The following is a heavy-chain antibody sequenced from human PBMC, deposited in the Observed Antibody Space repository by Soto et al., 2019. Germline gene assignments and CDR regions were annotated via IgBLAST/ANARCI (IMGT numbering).Heavy chain of an antibody. CDR2: ISYDGSNK. D-gene: IGHD4-17*01. J-gene: IGHJ4*02. CDR1: GFTFSSYG. Sequence: QVQLVESGGGVVQPGRSLRLSCAASGFTFSSYGMHWVRQAPGKGLEWVAVISYDGSNKYYADSVKGRFTISRDNSKNTLYLQMNSLRAEDTAVYYCAKTYGGNFDYWGQGTLVTVSS. V-gene: IGHV3-30*18. CDR3: AKTYGGNFDY.